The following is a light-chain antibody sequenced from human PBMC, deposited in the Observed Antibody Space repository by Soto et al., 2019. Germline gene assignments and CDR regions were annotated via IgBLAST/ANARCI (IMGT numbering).Light chain of an antibody. CDR2: DAS. V-gene: IGKV3-20*01. CDR3: QQYGGSPRT. Sequence: EIVLTNSPGTLSLSPGERATLSCRASPSVSSSSLAWYQQRRGQATRLLIHDASSRATGIPDRFSGNGSGSDFTLTIRRLEPEDFVVDYCQQYGGSPRTFGQGTKVE. CDR1: PSVSSSS. J-gene: IGKJ1*01.